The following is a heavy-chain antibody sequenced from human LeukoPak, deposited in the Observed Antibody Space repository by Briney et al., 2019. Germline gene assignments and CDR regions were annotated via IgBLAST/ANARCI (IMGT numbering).Heavy chain of an antibody. D-gene: IGHD5-18*01. J-gene: IGHJ6*02. Sequence: ASVKVSCKASGGTFSSYAISWVRQAPGQGLEWMGWISGYNGNTKYAQKVQGRVTMTTDTSTSTAYMELRSLRSDDTAVYYCARGYSYGSDYYYGMDVWGQGTTVTVSS. CDR3: ARGYSYGSDYYYGMDV. CDR2: ISGYNGNT. CDR1: GGTFSSYA. V-gene: IGHV1-18*01.